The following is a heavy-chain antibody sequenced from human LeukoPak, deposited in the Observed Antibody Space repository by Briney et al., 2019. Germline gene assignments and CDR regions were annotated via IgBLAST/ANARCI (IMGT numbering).Heavy chain of an antibody. Sequence: SETLSLTCTVSGGSISSGTYYWSWIRQPPGKGLEWIGYIYYSGSTNYNPSLKSRVTISVDTSKNQFSLKLSSVTAADTAVYYCARDSAGTPYYYYMDVWGKGTTVTVSS. CDR3: ARDSAGTPYYYYMDV. CDR2: IYYSGST. J-gene: IGHJ6*03. D-gene: IGHD1-1*01. CDR1: GGSISSGTYY. V-gene: IGHV4-61*01.